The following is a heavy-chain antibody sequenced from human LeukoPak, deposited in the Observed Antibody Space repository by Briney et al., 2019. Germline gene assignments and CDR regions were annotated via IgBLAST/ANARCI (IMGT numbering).Heavy chain of an antibody. D-gene: IGHD6-19*01. Sequence: ASVKVSCKVSGYTFTELSMHWVRQAPGKGLEWMGGFDPEDGETIYAQKFQGRVTMTEDTSTDTAYMELSSLRSEDTAVYYCATARVVAVAGTPNFDYWGQGTLVTVSS. J-gene: IGHJ4*02. CDR2: FDPEDGET. CDR3: ATARVVAVAGTPNFDY. CDR1: GYTFTELS. V-gene: IGHV1-24*01.